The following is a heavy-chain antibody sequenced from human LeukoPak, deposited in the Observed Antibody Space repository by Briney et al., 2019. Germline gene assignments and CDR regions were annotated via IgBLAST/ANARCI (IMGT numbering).Heavy chain of an antibody. CDR2: INHSEST. V-gene: IGHV4-34*01. D-gene: IGHD3-10*01. CDR1: GGSFSGYY. CDR3: ARSTHVLLWFGESPYYFDY. Sequence: SETLSLTCAVYGGSFSGYYWSWIRQPPGKGLEWIGEINHSESTNYNPSLKSRVTISVDTSKNQFSLKLSSVTAADTAVYYCARSTHVLLWFGESPYYFDYWGQGTLVTVSS. J-gene: IGHJ4*02.